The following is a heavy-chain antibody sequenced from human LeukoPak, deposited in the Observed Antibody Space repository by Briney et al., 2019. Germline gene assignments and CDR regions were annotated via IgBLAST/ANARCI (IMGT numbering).Heavy chain of an antibody. J-gene: IGHJ6*02. CDR2: ISSNGGST. CDR3: ARVGSSYYYYYGMDA. Sequence: GGSLRLSCAASGFTFSSYAMHWVRQAPGKGLEYVSAISSNGGSTYYANSVKGRFTISRDNSKNTLYLQMGSLRAEDMAVYYCARVGSSYYYYYGMDAWGQGTTVTVSS. CDR1: GFTFSSYA. V-gene: IGHV3-64*01. D-gene: IGHD2-15*01.